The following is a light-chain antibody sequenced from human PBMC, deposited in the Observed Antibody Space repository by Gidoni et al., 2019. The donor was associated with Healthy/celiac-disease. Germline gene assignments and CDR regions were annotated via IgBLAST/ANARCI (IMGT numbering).Light chain of an antibody. Sequence: IRLTQSPSSFSASTGDRVTITCRASQGISSYLAWYQQKPGKAPKLLIYAASTLQSGVPSRFSGRGSGTDFNLTISCLQSEDFATYYCQQYYSYPRSFGGGTKVEIK. CDR1: QGISSY. V-gene: IGKV1-8*01. CDR3: QQYYSYPRS. CDR2: AAS. J-gene: IGKJ4*01.